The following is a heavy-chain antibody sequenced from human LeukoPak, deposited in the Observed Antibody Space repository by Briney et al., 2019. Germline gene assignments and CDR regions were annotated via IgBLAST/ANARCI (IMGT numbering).Heavy chain of an antibody. CDR2: IYYSEST. V-gene: IGHV4-59*01. D-gene: IGHD6-19*01. Sequence: SETLSLTCTVSGGSISSYYWSWIRQPPGKGLEWIGYIYYSESTNYNPSLKSRVTISVDTSKNQFSLKLSSVTAADTAVYYCAREWTYSSGFDYWGQGTLVTVSS. CDR1: GGSISSYY. J-gene: IGHJ4*02. CDR3: AREWTYSSGFDY.